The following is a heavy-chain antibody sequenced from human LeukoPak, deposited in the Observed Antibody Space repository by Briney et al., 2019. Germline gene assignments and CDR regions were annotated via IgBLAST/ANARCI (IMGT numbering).Heavy chain of an antibody. CDR1: GFTFSRHP. J-gene: IGHJ6*03. Sequence: QAGGSLTLSCAASGFTFSRHPMHWVRQAPGKGLEWVALISHDEVSTYYVDSVKGRFTISRDKSKNTLFLQTNSLRPEDTAVYYCARQATSLGYFYSYLDVWGTGTTVTVSS. V-gene: IGHV3-30*01. CDR3: ARQATSLGYFYSYLDV. CDR2: ISHDEVST.